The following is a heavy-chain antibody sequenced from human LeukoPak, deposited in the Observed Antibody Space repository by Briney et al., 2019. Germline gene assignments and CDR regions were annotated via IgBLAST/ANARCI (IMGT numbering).Heavy chain of an antibody. CDR3: ASGYDYVWGSYRYTGAYFDY. CDR2: IYNSRST. V-gene: IGHV4-61*02. CDR1: GGPISSGSYH. Sequence: PSDTLSLTCTLSGGPISSGSYHWRWIRQPAAKGLHRHERIYNSRSTHYHPYLKSRVAISVDTSKNQFSLKLSSVTAADTAVYYCASGYDYVWGSYRYTGAYFDYWGQGTLVTVSS. J-gene: IGHJ4*02. D-gene: IGHD3-16*02.